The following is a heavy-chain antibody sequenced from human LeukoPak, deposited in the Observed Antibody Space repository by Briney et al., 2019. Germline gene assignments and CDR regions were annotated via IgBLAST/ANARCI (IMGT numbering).Heavy chain of an antibody. CDR2: ISGYNGNT. V-gene: IGHV1-18*01. J-gene: IGHJ4*02. D-gene: IGHD3-3*01. CDR3: SRDYYDFWTGYSYTLEH. Sequence: ASVKVSCKASGYTFTSYGISWVRQAPGQGLEWMGWISGYNGNTHYAQKLRGRVTMTTDTSASTAYLELRSLRSDDTAVYFCSRDYYDFWTGYSYTLEHWGQGTLVTVSS. CDR1: GYTFTSYG.